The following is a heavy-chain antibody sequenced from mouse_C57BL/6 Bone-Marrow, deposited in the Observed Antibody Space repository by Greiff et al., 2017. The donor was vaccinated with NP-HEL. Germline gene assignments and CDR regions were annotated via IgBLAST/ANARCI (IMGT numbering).Heavy chain of an antibody. CDR3: ARSLHYYGSSYLAMDY. V-gene: IGHV1-54*01. D-gene: IGHD1-1*01. Sequence: QVQLQQSGAELVRPGTSVKVSCKASGYAFTNYLIEWVKQRPGQGLEWIGVINPGSGGTNYNEKFKGKATLTADKSSSTAYMQLSSLTSEDSAVYFCARSLHYYGSSYLAMDYWGQGTSVTVSS. CDR1: GYAFTNYL. J-gene: IGHJ4*01. CDR2: INPGSGGT.